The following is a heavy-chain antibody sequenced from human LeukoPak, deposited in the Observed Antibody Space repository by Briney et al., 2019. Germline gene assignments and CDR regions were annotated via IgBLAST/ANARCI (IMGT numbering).Heavy chain of an antibody. Sequence: GGSLRLSCAASGFTVSSNYMSWVRQAPGKGLEWVSVIYSGGSTYYADSVKGRFTISRDNSKSTLYLQMNSLRAEDTAVYYCARDPPGAVRGYDSYWGQGTLVTVSS. V-gene: IGHV3-53*01. J-gene: IGHJ4*02. CDR2: IYSGGST. CDR3: ARDPPGAVRGYDSY. D-gene: IGHD5-12*01. CDR1: GFTVSSNY.